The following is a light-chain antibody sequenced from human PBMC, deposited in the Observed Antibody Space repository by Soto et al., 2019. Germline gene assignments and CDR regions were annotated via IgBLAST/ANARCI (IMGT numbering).Light chain of an antibody. CDR1: QSISSY. V-gene: IGKV1-39*01. CDR2: GAS. CDR3: QQSYNIPRT. Sequence: DIQMTQSPSSLSASVGDRVTITCRASQSISSYLNWYQQKPGKAPKLLIYGASSLQSGVPSRFSGSESGTDFTLTITSLQPEDVATYYCQQSYNIPRTFGQGTKLEIK. J-gene: IGKJ2*01.